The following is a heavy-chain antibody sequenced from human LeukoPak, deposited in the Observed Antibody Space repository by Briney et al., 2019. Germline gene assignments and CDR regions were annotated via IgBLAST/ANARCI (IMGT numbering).Heavy chain of an antibody. CDR3: ATEAPRSYYFDY. CDR1: GHTFTNYH. J-gene: IGHJ4*02. V-gene: IGHV1-46*01. CDR2: VYATGGVA. Sequence: ASVTVSFKASGHTFTNYHIHRVRQPPGQGVEWMGAVYATGGVAINTQTFPVRVTMTRDTSTGTAYLELSSLRLEDTAIYYCATEAPRSYYFDYWGQGIQVTVSS.